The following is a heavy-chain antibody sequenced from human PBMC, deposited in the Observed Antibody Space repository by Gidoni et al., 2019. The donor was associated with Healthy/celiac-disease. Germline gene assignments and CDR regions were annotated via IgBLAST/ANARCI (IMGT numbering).Heavy chain of an antibody. CDR3: ARRPHHKYYGSGSPYLDFDY. CDR2: IYYSGST. V-gene: IGHV4-39*01. Sequence: DGLEWIGSIYYSGSTYYNPSLKSRVTISVDTSKNQFSLKLSSVTAADTAVYYCARRPHHKYYGSGSPYLDFDYWGQGTLVTVSS. D-gene: IGHD3-10*01. J-gene: IGHJ4*02.